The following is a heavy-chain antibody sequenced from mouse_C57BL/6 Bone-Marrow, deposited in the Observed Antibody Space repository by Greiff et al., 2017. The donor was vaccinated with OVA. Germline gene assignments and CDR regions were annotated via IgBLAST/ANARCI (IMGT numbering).Heavy chain of an antibody. Sequence: VQRVESGAELVKPGASVKISCKASGYAFSSYWMNWVKQRPGKGLEWIGQIYPGDGDTNYNGKFKGKATLTADKSSSTAYMQLSSLTSEDSAVYFCARGIYYYGSSYVSMDYWGQGTSVTVSS. CDR2: IYPGDGDT. CDR1: GYAFSSYW. J-gene: IGHJ4*01. V-gene: IGHV1-80*01. D-gene: IGHD1-1*01. CDR3: ARGIYYYGSSYVSMDY.